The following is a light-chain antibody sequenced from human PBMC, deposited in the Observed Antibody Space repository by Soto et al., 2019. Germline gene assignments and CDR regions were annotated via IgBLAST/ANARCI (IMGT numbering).Light chain of an antibody. Sequence: EIVLTQSPGTLSLSPGERATLSCRASQSVSSTFLAWYQQKPGQAPRLLIYGASIRATGIPDRFSGSGSGTDFILTISILAPEDVAVYYCQQYGSSPLTFGGETKVEIK. V-gene: IGKV3-20*01. J-gene: IGKJ4*01. CDR2: GAS. CDR1: QSVSSTF. CDR3: QQYGSSPLT.